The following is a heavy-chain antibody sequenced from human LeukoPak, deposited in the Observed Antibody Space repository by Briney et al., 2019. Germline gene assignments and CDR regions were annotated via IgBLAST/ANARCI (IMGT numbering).Heavy chain of an antibody. J-gene: IGHJ6*02. V-gene: IGHV4-59*01. CDR2: IYYSGST. Sequence: SETLSLTCTVSGGSISSYYWSWIRQPPGKGLEWIGYIYYSGSTNYNPSLKSRVTISVDTSKNQFSLKLSSVTAADTAVYYCARGGDSSGYYLPYYYYYGMDVWGQGTTVTVSS. CDR1: GGSISSYY. D-gene: IGHD3-22*01. CDR3: ARGGDSSGYYLPYYYYYGMDV.